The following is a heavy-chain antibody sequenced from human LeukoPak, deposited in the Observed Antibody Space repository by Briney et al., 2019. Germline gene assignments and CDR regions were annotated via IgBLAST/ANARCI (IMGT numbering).Heavy chain of an antibody. CDR3: ATSTVVTPYAFDI. Sequence: ASLKVSCKASGYTFTSYYMHWVRQAPGQGLEWMGWINPNSGGTNYAQKFQGRVTMTRDTSISTPYMELSRLRSDDTAVYYCATSTVVTPYAFDIWGQGTMVTVSS. V-gene: IGHV1-2*02. CDR2: INPNSGGT. J-gene: IGHJ3*02. D-gene: IGHD4-23*01. CDR1: GYTFTSYY.